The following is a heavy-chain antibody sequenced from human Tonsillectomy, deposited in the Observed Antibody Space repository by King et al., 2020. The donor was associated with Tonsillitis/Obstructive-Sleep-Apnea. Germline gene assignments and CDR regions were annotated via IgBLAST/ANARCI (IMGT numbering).Heavy chain of an antibody. V-gene: IGHV3-23*04. CDR1: GFTFSSYA. J-gene: IGHJ3*02. CDR2: ISGSGGST. D-gene: IGHD3-10*01. CDR3: AKDLGGYGLGHDAFDI. Sequence: VQLVESGGGLVQPGGSLRLSCAASGFTFSSYAMSWVRQAPGKGLEWVSAISGSGGSTYYADSVKGRFTISRDNSKNTLYLQMNSLRAEDTAVYYCAKDLGGYGLGHDAFDIWGQGTMVTVSS.